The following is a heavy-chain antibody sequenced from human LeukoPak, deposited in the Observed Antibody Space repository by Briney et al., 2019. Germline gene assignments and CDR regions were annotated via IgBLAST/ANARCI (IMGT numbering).Heavy chain of an antibody. V-gene: IGHV1-2*02. CDR3: ARHRNSQTAGAEDY. D-gene: IGHD1-26*01. J-gene: IGHJ4*02. CDR1: GYTVAAYY. CDR2: INPNTASP. Sequence: ASVKVSCKASGYTVAAYYIHWVRQAPGQGLEWMGWINPNTASPYYSQKFQGTVTMTWDSSVNTAYMELTRVTSDDTATYYCARHRNSQTAGAEDYWGQGTLVTVSS.